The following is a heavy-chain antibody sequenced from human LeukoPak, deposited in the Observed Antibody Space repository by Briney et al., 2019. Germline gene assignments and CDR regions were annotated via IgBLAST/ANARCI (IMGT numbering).Heavy chain of an antibody. CDR2: IYHSGSA. CDR3: ARTDPGDWFDP. J-gene: IGHJ5*02. V-gene: IGHV4-30-2*01. D-gene: IGHD3-10*01. Sequence: SQTLSLTCTVSGGSISSGGYSWSWIRQPPGKGLEWIGYIYHSGSAYYNPSLKSRVTISVDRSKNQFSLKLSSVTAADTAVYYCARTDPGDWFDPWGQGTLVTVSS. CDR1: GGSISSGGYS.